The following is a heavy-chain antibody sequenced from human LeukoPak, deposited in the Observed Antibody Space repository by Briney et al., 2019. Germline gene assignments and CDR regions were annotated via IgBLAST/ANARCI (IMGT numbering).Heavy chain of an antibody. V-gene: IGHV3-30*02. Sequence: GGSLRLSCAASGFTFSTYNIHWVRQAPGKGLEWVAFIRYDGSKKYYADSVKGRFTISRDNSKNTLSLQMNSLRADDTAVYYCAKDQNDYGDQDAFDIWGQGTMVTVSS. CDR2: IRYDGSKK. CDR1: GFTFSTYN. CDR3: AKDQNDYGDQDAFDI. J-gene: IGHJ3*02. D-gene: IGHD4-17*01.